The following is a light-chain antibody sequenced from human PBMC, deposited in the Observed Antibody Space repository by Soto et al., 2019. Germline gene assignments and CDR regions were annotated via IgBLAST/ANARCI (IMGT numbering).Light chain of an antibody. Sequence: QSVLTQPPTASGTPGQRVFISCSGSSSNIGGTNYAYWYQQLPGAAPKLLMHSNNLRPSGVPERISGSKSGTSASLAISGLRSEDEAVYYCASWDDRLGAVIFGGGT. CDR3: ASWDDRLGAVI. V-gene: IGLV1-47*02. J-gene: IGLJ2*01. CDR2: SNN. CDR1: SSNIGGTNY.